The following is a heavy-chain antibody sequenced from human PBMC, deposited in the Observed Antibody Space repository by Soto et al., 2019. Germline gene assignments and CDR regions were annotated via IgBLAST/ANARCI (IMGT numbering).Heavy chain of an antibody. J-gene: IGHJ4*02. CDR3: ARADYGDYFY. V-gene: IGHV4-39*01. D-gene: IGHD4-17*01. CDR2: SYYSGST. CDR1: GGSISSSSYY. Sequence: QLQLQESGPGLVKPSETLSLTCTVSGGSISSSSYYWGWVRQPPGKGLEWFGRSYYSGSTSYNPSLKSRVTISVDTSKNQFSLKLSSVTAADTAVYYCARADYGDYFYWGQGTLVTVSS.